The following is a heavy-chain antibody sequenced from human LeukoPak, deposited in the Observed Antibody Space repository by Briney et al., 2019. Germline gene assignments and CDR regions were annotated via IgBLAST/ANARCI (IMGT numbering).Heavy chain of an antibody. J-gene: IGHJ4*02. CDR3: GRVPEKGEHYLDY. V-gene: IGHV4-4*02. CDR1: GCSISSSNW. CDR2: MYPSGST. D-gene: IGHD3-16*01. Sequence: KASGTLSLTCAVSGCSISSSNWWSWVRQPPGKGLEWIGEMYPSGSTNYNPSLKSRVTISIDKSKNQFSLKLTSVTAADTAEYYCGRVPEKGEHYLDYWGQGTWVTVSS.